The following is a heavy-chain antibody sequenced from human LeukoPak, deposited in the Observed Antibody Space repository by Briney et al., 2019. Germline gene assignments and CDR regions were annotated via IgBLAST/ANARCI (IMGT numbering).Heavy chain of an antibody. Sequence: GGSLRLSCAASGFTFSSFWMSWVRQAPGKGLEWVANIKQDGSEEYYVDSVKGRFTISRDNGKNSLYLQMNSLRAEDTAVYYGARWEGNGYYFDYRGQGTLVTVSS. D-gene: IGHD3-22*01. CDR1: GFTFSSFW. CDR3: ARWEGNGYYFDY. CDR2: IKQDGSEE. V-gene: IGHV3-7*01. J-gene: IGHJ4*02.